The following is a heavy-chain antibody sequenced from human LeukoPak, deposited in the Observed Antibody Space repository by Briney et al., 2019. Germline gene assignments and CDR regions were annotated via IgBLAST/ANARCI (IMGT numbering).Heavy chain of an antibody. J-gene: IGHJ4*02. V-gene: IGHV3-23*01. Sequence: PGGSLRLSCAASGFIFSSYAMRWVRQDPGKGLEWVSAISGSGGSTYYADSVKGRFTISRDNSKNTLYLQMNSLRAEDTAVYYCATPGGIQPFDYWGQGTLVTVSS. CDR1: GFIFSSYA. D-gene: IGHD5-18*01. CDR2: ISGSGGST. CDR3: ATPGGIQPFDY.